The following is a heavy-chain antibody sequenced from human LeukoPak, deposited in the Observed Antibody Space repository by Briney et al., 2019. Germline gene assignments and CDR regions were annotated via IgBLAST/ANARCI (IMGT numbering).Heavy chain of an antibody. V-gene: IGHV3-20*04. J-gene: IGHJ4*02. Sequence: PGGSLRLSCAASGFTFSSYAMSWVRQAPGKGLEWVSGINWNGGSTGYADSVKGRFTISRDNAKNSLYLQMNSLRAEDTALYYCARGPREMGFDYFDYRGQGTLVTVSS. CDR3: ARGPREMGFDYFDY. D-gene: IGHD5-24*01. CDR2: INWNGGST. CDR1: GFTFSSYA.